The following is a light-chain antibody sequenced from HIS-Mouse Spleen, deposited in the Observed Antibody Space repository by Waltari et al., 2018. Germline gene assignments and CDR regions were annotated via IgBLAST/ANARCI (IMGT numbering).Light chain of an antibody. CDR3: CSYAGSYTGV. J-gene: IGLJ1*01. CDR2: DVS. CDR1: SSDVGGSNY. V-gene: IGLV2-11*01. Sequence: QSALTQPRSVSGSPGQSVTISCTGTSSDVGGSNYVSWYQQPPGKAPKLMVYDVSKRPYGVPVRFSGAKSGNTASLTISGLLAEDEADYYCCSYAGSYTGVFGTGTKVTVL.